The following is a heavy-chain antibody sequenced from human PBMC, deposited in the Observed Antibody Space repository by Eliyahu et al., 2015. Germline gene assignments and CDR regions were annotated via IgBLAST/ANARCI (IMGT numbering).Heavy chain of an antibody. CDR3: AREVAVAGSWFDP. V-gene: IGHV1-18*01. D-gene: IGHD6-19*01. J-gene: IGHJ5*02. CDR1: GYTFTTYA. CDR2: ITPYNGNT. Sequence: QVQLVQSGPEVXXPGASVKVSCXTSGYTFTTYAIXWVRXAPGQGLEWMGWITPYNGNTNYAQKLQGRVTMTTDTSTSTAYMELRSLRSDDTAVYYCAREVAVAGSWFDPWGQGTLVTVSS.